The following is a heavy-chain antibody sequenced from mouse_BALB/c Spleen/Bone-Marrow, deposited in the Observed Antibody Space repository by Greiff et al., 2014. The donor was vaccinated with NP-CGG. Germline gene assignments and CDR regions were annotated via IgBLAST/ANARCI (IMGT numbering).Heavy chain of an antibody. CDR1: GYTFTSYV. V-gene: IGHV1-14*01. Sequence: EVKLMESGPELVKPGASVKMSCKASGYTFTSYVIHWVKQKPGQGLEWIGYINPYNDATKFNERFKGKATLTSDKSSSTAYMVLSSLTSEGSAVYYCAREGVDYFDYWGQGTTLTVSS. CDR2: INPYNDAT. CDR3: AREGVDYFDY. J-gene: IGHJ2*01.